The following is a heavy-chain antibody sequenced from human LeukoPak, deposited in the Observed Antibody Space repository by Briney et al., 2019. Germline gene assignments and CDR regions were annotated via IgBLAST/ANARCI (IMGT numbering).Heavy chain of an antibody. CDR3: TRDTIGSLDY. V-gene: IGHV3-7*01. Sequence: GGSLRLSCAASGFTLANSWIAWVRQAPGKGLEWVANIKQDGSTKHYADSLKGRFTISRDNPKDSLFLQMNNLRADDTAIYYCTRDTIGSLDYSGQGILVTVAS. CDR2: IKQDGSTK. D-gene: IGHD1-26*01. J-gene: IGHJ4*02. CDR1: GFTLANSW.